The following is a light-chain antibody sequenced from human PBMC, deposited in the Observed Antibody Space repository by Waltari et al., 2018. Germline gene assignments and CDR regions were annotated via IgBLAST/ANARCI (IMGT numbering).Light chain of an antibody. V-gene: IGKV1-5*03. J-gene: IGKJ1*01. CDR3: QQYRNLWT. CDR1: QSLSNW. Sequence: DIQMTQSPSTLSASVGDRVTITCRASQSLSNWLAWYQQKPGKAPKVLIYKASTLESGAPSRFSGRGSGTEFTLTISSLQPDDFATYYCQQYRNLWTFGQGTKVEIK. CDR2: KAS.